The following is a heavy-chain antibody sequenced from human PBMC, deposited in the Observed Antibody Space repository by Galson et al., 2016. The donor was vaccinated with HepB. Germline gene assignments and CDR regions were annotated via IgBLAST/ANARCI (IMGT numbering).Heavy chain of an antibody. CDR3: ARDPFRKMANDD. J-gene: IGHJ4*02. Sequence: SVKVSCKASGYTFTTYGLSWVRQAPGQGLEWMGWISAYNNNTNYAQKLQGRVTMTTDTSTSTAYMELRSLRSDDTAVYYCARDPFRKMANDDWGQGTLDTVSS. D-gene: IGHD5-24*01. CDR2: ISAYNNNT. V-gene: IGHV1-18*01. CDR1: GYTFTTYG.